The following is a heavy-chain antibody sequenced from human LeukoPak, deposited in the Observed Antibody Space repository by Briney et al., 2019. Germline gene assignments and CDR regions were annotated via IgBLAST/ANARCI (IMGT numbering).Heavy chain of an antibody. D-gene: IGHD5-18*01. CDR3: ARAGYSMDTEYFQH. CDR2: ISNSGTAI. CDR1: GFTFSSYE. J-gene: IGHJ1*01. Sequence: GGSLRLSCAASGFTFSSYEMNWVRQAPGKGLEWVSYISNSGTAIYYADSVKGRFTISRDNTKSSLYLQMNSLRAEDTAVYYCARAGYSMDTEYFQHWGQGTLVTVSS. V-gene: IGHV3-48*03.